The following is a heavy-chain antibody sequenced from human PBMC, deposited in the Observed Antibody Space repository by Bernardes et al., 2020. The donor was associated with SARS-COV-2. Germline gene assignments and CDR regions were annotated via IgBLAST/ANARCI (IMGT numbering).Heavy chain of an antibody. CDR3: ARESHCSGDICYGPHFDY. Sequence: GGSLRLSCAASGFTFSSYDMHWVRQATGKGLEWVSAIGTAGDTYYPGSVKGRFTISRENAKNSLYLQMNSLRAGDTAVYYCARESHCSGDICYGPHFDYWGQGTLVTVSS. CDR1: GFTFSSYD. V-gene: IGHV3-13*01. CDR2: IGTAGDT. D-gene: IGHD2-15*01. J-gene: IGHJ4*02.